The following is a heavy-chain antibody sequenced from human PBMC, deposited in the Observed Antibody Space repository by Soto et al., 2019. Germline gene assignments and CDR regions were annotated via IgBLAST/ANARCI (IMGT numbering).Heavy chain of an antibody. CDR3: ARELWRGYSYGRSFHGMDV. J-gene: IGHJ6*02. D-gene: IGHD5-18*01. Sequence: ASVKVSCKASGYTFTSYGISWVRQAPGQGLEWMGWISAYNGNTNYAQKLQGRVTMTTDTSTSTAYMELRSLRSDDTAVYYCARELWRGYSYGRSFHGMDVWGQGTTATVSS. CDR1: GYTFTSYG. V-gene: IGHV1-18*04. CDR2: ISAYNGNT.